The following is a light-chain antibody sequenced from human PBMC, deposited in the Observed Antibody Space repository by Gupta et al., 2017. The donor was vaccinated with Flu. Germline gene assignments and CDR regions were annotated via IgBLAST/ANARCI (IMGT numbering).Light chain of an antibody. CDR3: AAWDDGLNGQGV. CDR1: SSNIEKNT. Sequence: QSVLTQPPSASGTAGQRVTISCSGSSSNIEKNTVTWYRQLPGTAPKLLIYNTNQRPSGVPDRFSGSKSGTSASLAISALQSEDEAHYYCAAWDDGLNGQGVFGGGTKLTVL. CDR2: NTN. J-gene: IGLJ3*02. V-gene: IGLV1-44*01.